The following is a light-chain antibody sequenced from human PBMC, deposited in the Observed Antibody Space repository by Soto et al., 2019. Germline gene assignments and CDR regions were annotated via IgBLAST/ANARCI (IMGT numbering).Light chain of an antibody. V-gene: IGLV2-14*03. CDR3: ASYTTSSTYV. CDR2: DVS. Sequence: TGTSSDVGAFNYVSWYQQHPGKAPKFMIFDVSSRPSGVSDRFSGSKSGNTASLTISGLQTEDEADYYCASYTTSSTYVFGTGTKVTV. J-gene: IGLJ1*01. CDR1: SSDVGAFNY.